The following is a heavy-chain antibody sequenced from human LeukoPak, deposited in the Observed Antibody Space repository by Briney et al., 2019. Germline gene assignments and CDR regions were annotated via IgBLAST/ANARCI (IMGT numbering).Heavy chain of an antibody. CDR2: IRYDGSRK. CDR3: AGTLYSGYGLGSLGAFDI. D-gene: IGHD5-12*01. CDR1: GFIFSSYG. J-gene: IGHJ3*02. V-gene: IGHV3-30*02. Sequence: GGSLRLSCAASGFIFSSYGMHWVRQAPDKGLEWVAFIRYDGSRKYYADSVKGRFTISRDNSKNTLYLQMNSLGAEDTAVYYCAGTLYSGYGLGSLGAFDIWGQGTMVTVSS.